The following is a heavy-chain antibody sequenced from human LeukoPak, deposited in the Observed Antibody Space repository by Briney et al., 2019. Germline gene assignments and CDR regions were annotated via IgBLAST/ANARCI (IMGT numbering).Heavy chain of an antibody. D-gene: IGHD3-10*01. CDR3: ARDRSRSRFDP. CDR2: ICYSGSN. V-gene: IGHV4-59*01. CDR1: GGSISRYY. Sequence: SETLSLTSTVSGGSISRYYWSWIRQPPGKGREWDGYICYSGSNNYNPSLKSRVTISVDTSKNQFSVKLSSVTAADTAVYYCARDRSRSRFDPWGQGTLVTVSS. J-gene: IGHJ5*02.